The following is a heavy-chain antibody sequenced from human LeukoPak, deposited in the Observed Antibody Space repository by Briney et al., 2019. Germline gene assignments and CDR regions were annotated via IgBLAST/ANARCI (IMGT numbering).Heavy chain of an antibody. CDR1: GYTFTSYY. V-gene: IGHV1-46*01. Sequence: ASVKVSCKASGYTFTSYYMHWVRQAPGQGLEWMGIINPSGGSTSYAQKFQGRVTMTRDTSTSTVYMELSSLRSEDTAVYYCARDKMRIGSGYPAYHFDYWGQGTLVTVSS. D-gene: IGHD3-22*01. CDR2: INPSGGST. CDR3: ARDKMRIGSGYPAYHFDY. J-gene: IGHJ4*02.